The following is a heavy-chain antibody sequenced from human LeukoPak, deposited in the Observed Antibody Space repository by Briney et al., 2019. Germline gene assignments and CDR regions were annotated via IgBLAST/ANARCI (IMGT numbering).Heavy chain of an antibody. V-gene: IGHV1-69*13. J-gene: IGHJ4*02. D-gene: IGHD1-1*01. CDR2: IIPIFGTA. CDR1: GGTFSSYA. CDR3: ARFSVGGRYNWNEPFDY. Sequence: SVKVSCKASGGTFSSYAISWLRQAPGQGLENMGGIIPIFGTASYAQKFQGRVTITADESTSTAYMELSSLRSEDTAVYYCARFSVGGRYNWNEPFDYWGQGTLVTVSS.